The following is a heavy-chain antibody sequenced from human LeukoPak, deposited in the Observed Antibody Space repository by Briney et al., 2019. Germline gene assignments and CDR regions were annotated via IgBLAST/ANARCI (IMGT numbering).Heavy chain of an antibody. Sequence: ASVKVSCKASGGTFSSYAISWVRQAPGQGLEWMGGIIPIFGTANYAQKFQGRVTITTDESTSTAYMELSSLRSEDTAVYYCARSVTMAIYNWFDPWGQGTLVTVSS. V-gene: IGHV1-69*05. CDR2: IIPIFGTA. D-gene: IGHD4-17*01. CDR3: ARSVTMAIYNWFDP. CDR1: GGTFSSYA. J-gene: IGHJ5*02.